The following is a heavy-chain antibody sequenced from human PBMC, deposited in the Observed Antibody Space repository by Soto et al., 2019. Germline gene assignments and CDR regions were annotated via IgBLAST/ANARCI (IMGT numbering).Heavy chain of an antibody. CDR2: ISAYNGNT. D-gene: IGHD3-10*01. Sequence: ASVKVSCKASGYTFTIYGISWVLQAPGQGLEWMGWISAYNGNTNYAQKLQGRVTMTTDTSTSTAYMELRSLRSDDTAVYYCARAPVLLWFGERDYFDYWGQGTLVTVS. CDR1: GYTFTIYG. CDR3: ARAPVLLWFGERDYFDY. V-gene: IGHV1-18*01. J-gene: IGHJ4*02.